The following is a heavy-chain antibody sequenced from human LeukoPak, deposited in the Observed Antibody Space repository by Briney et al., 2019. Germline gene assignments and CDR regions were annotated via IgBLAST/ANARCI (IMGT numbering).Heavy chain of an antibody. CDR2: INHSGST. CDR1: GGSFSGYY. V-gene: IGHV4-34*01. J-gene: IGHJ4*02. D-gene: IGHD3-10*01. CDR3: ARVGSLRVVDY. Sequence: PSETLSLTCAVYGGSFSGYYWSRIRQPPGKGLEWIGEINHSGSTNYNPSLKSRVTISVDTSKNQFSLKLSSVTAADTAVYYCARVGSLRVVDYWGQGTLVTVSS.